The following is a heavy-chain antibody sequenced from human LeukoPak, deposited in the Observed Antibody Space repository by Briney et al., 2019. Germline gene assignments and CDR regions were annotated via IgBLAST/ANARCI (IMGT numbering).Heavy chain of an antibody. J-gene: IGHJ4*02. CDR2: VSSSSSYI. Sequence: GGSLRLSCAASGFTFSSYSMNWVRQAPGKGLEWVSSVSSSSSYIYYADSVKGRFTISRDNAKNSLYLQMNSLRAEDTAVYYCARGALGAFDYWGQGTLDTVSS. CDR1: GFTFSSYS. V-gene: IGHV3-21*01. D-gene: IGHD7-27*01. CDR3: ARGALGAFDY.